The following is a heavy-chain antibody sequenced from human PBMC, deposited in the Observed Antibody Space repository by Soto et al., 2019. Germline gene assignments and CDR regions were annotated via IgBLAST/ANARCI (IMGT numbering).Heavy chain of an antibody. D-gene: IGHD3-22*01. CDR1: GGTFSSYA. J-gene: IGHJ4*02. CDR3: ARTLYYYDSIASLGALAY. CDR2: IIPIFGTS. Sequence: QVQLVQSGAEVKKPGSSVKVSCKASGGTFSSYAISWVRQAPGQGLEWMGGIIPIFGTSNYAQKFQGRVTISADESTRTAYMELSSLRSEDTAVYYCARTLYYYDSIASLGALAYWGQGTLVTVS. V-gene: IGHV1-69*12.